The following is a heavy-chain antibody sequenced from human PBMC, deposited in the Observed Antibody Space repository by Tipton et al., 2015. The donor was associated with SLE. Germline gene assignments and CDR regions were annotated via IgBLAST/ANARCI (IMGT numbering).Heavy chain of an antibody. CDR2: IYRSGST. CDR1: RGSISSSSYY. J-gene: IGHJ4*02. CDR3: ARVPVARHYFDY. V-gene: IGHV4-39*07. Sequence: TLSLTCTVSRGSISSSSYYWGWIRQPPGKGLEWIGSIYRSGSTYYNPSLKSRVTISVDTSKNQFSLKLSSVTAADTAVYYCARVPVARHYFDYWGQGTLVTVSS. D-gene: IGHD2-15*01.